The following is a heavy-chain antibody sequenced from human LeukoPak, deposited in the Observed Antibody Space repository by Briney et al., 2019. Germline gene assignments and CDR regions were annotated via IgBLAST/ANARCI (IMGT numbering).Heavy chain of an antibody. D-gene: IGHD6-13*01. CDR2: FNAGNGNT. CDR1: GYTFTSYA. J-gene: IGHJ4*02. V-gene: IGHV1-3*01. CDR3: AIGAAAGNFDY. Sequence: ASLKVSCKASGYTFTSYAMHWVRQAPGQRLEWMGWFNAGNGNTKYSQKFQGRVTITRDTSASTAYMELSSLRSEDTAVYYCAIGAAAGNFDYWGQGTLVTVSS.